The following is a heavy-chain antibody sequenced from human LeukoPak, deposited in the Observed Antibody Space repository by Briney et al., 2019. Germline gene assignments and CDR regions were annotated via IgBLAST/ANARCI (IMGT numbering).Heavy chain of an antibody. CDR1: GFTVSSNY. CDR3: AKDTTNTYYDFWSGYFDY. J-gene: IGHJ4*02. D-gene: IGHD3-3*01. V-gene: IGHV3-30*02. Sequence: PGGSLRLSCAASGFTVSSNYMSWVRQAPGKGLEWVAFIRYDGSNKYYADSVKGRFTISRDNSKNTLYLQMNSLRAEDTAVYYCAKDTTNTYYDFWSGYFDYWGQGTLVTVSS. CDR2: IRYDGSNK.